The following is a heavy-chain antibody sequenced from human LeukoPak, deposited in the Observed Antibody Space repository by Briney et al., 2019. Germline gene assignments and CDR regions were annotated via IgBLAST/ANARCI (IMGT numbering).Heavy chain of an antibody. Sequence: GGSLRLSCAASGFTFSSYGMHWVRQAPGKGLEWVAVISYDGSNKYYADSVKGRFTISRDNSKNTLYLQMNSLRAEDTAVYYCAKDRAWLLWFGELLDYWGQGTLVTVSS. CDR2: ISYDGSNK. CDR3: AKDRAWLLWFGELLDY. CDR1: GFTFSSYG. J-gene: IGHJ4*02. D-gene: IGHD3-10*01. V-gene: IGHV3-30*18.